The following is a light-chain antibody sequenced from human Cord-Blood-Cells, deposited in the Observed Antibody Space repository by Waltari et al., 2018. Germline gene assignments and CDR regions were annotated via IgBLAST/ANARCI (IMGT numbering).Light chain of an antibody. CDR3: QQYNNWPLT. CDR1: QSVSSN. CDR2: GAS. J-gene: IGKJ4*01. Sequence: EIVMTQSPATLSVSPGERATLSCRASQSVSSNLAWYQQKPGQAPRLLIYGASTRATGIPARFSGSESGTEFTLTISSLQSEGFAVYYCQQYNNWPLTFGGGTKVEIK. V-gene: IGKV3-15*01.